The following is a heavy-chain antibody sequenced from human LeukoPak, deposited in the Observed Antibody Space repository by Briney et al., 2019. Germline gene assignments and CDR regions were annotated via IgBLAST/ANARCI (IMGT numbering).Heavy chain of an antibody. Sequence: TSETLSLTCAVSGGSISSYYWSWIRQPPGKGLEWIGYIYYSGSTNYNPSLKSRVTISVDTSKNQFSLKLSSVTAADTAVYYCARVTQLAFVRWPGYFDLWGRGTLVTVSS. CDR3: ARVTQLAFVRWPGYFDL. J-gene: IGHJ2*01. CDR1: GGSISSYY. V-gene: IGHV4-59*01. CDR2: IYYSGST. D-gene: IGHD6-6*01.